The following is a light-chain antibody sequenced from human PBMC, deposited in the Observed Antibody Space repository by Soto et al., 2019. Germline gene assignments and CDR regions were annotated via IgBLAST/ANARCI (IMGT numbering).Light chain of an antibody. J-gene: IGKJ1*01. CDR1: QSVTTN. CDR3: QQYNNWPPWT. V-gene: IGKV3-15*01. Sequence: EVVMTQSPATLSVSPGESATLSCRASQSVTTNMAWYQQKPGQAPRLLIYGASTRATGIPARFSGSGSGTDFTLTISSLQSEDFAVYYCQQYNNWPPWTVGQGTKVDIK. CDR2: GAS.